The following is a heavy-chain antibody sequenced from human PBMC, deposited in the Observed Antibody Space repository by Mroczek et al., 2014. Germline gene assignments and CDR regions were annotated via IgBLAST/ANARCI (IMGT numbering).Heavy chain of an antibody. CDR3: ARVSEAAAGIDY. V-gene: IGHV4-59*01. D-gene: IGHD6-13*01. J-gene: IGHJ4*02. Sequence: QVQLVESGPGLVKPSETLSLTCTVSGGSISSYYWSWIRQPPGKGLEWIGYIYYSGSTNYNPSLKSRVTISVDTSKNQFSLKLSSVTAADTAVYYCARVSEAAAGIDYWGQGTLVTVSS. CDR1: GGSISSYY. CDR2: IYYSGST.